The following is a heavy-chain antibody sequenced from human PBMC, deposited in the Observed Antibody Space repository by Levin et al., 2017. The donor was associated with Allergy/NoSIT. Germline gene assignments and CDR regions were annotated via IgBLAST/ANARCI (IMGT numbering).Heavy chain of an antibody. J-gene: IGHJ6*02. D-gene: IGHD2-2*01. CDR1: GFTFSSYA. CDR2: ISGSGGST. CDR3: AKDLSAVPAANYYYGMDV. V-gene: IGHV3-23*01. Sequence: LSLTCAASGFTFSSYAMSWVRQAPGKGLEWVSAISGSGGSTYYADSVKGRFTISRDNSKNTLYLQMSSLRVEDTAVYYCAKDLSAVPAANYYYGMDVWGQGTTVTVSS.